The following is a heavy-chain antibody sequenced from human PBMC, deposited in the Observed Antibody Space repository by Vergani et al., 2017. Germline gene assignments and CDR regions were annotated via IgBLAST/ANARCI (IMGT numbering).Heavy chain of an antibody. J-gene: IGHJ5*02. Sequence: QVQLVASGGGLVRPGGSLRLSCAASGFIFSDYYMTWIRQTPGQGLEWLAHISDGGETKMYAESLKGRFTVSRDNTKNLLILQMKTLKVDDTATYYCGRKQSPASLMDKPIDIWGQGTLVTVSS. CDR2: ISDGGETK. V-gene: IGHV3-11*01. D-gene: IGHD1/OR15-1a*01. CDR3: GRKQSPASLMDKPIDI. CDR1: GFIFSDYY.